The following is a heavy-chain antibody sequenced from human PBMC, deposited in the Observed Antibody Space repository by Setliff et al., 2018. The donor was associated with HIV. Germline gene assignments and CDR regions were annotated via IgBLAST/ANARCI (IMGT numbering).Heavy chain of an antibody. CDR2: IYHSGST. CDR3: GGNGYYSIDY. Sequence: TLSLTWAVSGGSISSNWWSWVRQSPGKGLEWIGEIYHSGSTHYNPSLQSRVTISVDKSKSQFSLKLNSVTAADTAVYYCGGNGYYSIDYWGQGTLVTVS. D-gene: IGHD3-22*01. J-gene: IGHJ4*02. CDR1: GGSISSNW. V-gene: IGHV4-4*02.